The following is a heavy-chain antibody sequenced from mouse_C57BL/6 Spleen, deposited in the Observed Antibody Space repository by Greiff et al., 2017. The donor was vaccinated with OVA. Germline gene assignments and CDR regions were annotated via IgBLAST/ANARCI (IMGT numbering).Heavy chain of an antibody. CDR2: IYPGDGDT. J-gene: IGHJ3*01. Sequence: QVQLKQSGPELVKPGASVKISCKASGYAFSSSWMNWVKQRPGKGLEWIGRIYPGDGDTNYNGKFKGKATLTADKSSSTAYMQLSSLTSEDSAVYFCARKEGAYYSNYDWFAYWGQGTLVTVSA. V-gene: IGHV1-82*01. CDR1: GYAFSSSW. D-gene: IGHD2-5*01. CDR3: ARKEGAYYSNYDWFAY.